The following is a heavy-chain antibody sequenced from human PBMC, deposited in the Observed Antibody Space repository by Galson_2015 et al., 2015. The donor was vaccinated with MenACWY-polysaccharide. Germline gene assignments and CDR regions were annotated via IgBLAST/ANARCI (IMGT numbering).Heavy chain of an antibody. Sequence: VKVSCKACGYTLNTYAMNWVRQAAGQGLEWVGGINSNTGNPGYAQGFTGRFVISLETSVNTAHLQISSLEAEDTAVYYCALDSYTSCYFLAWGQGTLVTVSS. V-gene: IGHV7-4-1*02. CDR1: GYTLNTYA. J-gene: IGHJ5*02. D-gene: IGHD3-22*01. CDR2: INSNTGNP. CDR3: ALDSYTSCYFLA.